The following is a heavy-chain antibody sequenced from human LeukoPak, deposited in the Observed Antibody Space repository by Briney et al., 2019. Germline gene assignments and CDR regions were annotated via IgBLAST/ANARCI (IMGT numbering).Heavy chain of an antibody. D-gene: IGHD5/OR15-5a*01. V-gene: IGHV3-53*01. CDR1: GFTVGSNY. J-gene: IGHJ6*03. CDR3: ARGPSLVPSTIYYHYMDV. CDR2: IYGDDYT. Sequence: QTGGSLRLSCAASGFTVGSNYMTWVRQAPGKGLEWVALIYGDDYTFYSDSVEGRFTVSRDRSKNTVYLRLNSLRPEDTAAYFCARGPSLVPSTIYYHYMDVWGTGTTVTVSS.